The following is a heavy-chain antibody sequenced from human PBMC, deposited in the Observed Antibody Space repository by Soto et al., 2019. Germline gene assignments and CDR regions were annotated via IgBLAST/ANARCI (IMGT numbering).Heavy chain of an antibody. D-gene: IGHD3-22*01. CDR3: ARDYYYDSSGYIDY. CDR1: GFTFSDYY. Sequence: GGSLRLSCAASGFTFSDYYMTWIRQVPGKGLEWVSFISGSSSYTDYADSVRGRFTISRDNAKNSLYLQMSSLRAEDTAVYYCARDYYYDSSGYIDYWGQGTLVTVSS. J-gene: IGHJ4*02. CDR2: ISGSSSYT. V-gene: IGHV3-11*06.